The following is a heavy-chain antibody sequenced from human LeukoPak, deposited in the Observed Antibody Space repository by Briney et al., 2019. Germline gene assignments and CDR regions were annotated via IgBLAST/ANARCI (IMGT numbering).Heavy chain of an antibody. D-gene: IGHD4-17*01. CDR2: IRSKAYGGTT. CDR1: GFTFGDYV. J-gene: IGHJ3*02. Sequence: GGSLRLPCTASGFTFGDYVMSWVRQAPGKGLEWVGFIRSKAYGGTTEYAASVKGRFTISRDDSKSIAYLQMNSLKTEDTAVYYCTRDYSLWLDYGYRTSDAFDIWGQGTMVTVSS. CDR3: TRDYSLWLDYGYRTSDAFDI. V-gene: IGHV3-49*04.